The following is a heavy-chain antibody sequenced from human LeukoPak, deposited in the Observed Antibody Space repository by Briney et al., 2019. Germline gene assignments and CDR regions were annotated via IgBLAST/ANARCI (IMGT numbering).Heavy chain of an antibody. V-gene: IGHV3-11*04. CDR3: ARRFYCGGDCSRPVGAFDI. CDR2: ISSSGSTI. CDR1: GFTFSDYY. Sequence: GGSLRLSCAASGFTFSDYYMSWIRQAPGKGLEWVSYISSSGSTIYYADSVKGRFTISRDNAKNSLYLQMNSLRAEDTAVYYCARRFYCGGDCSRPVGAFDIWGQGTMVTVSS. J-gene: IGHJ3*02. D-gene: IGHD2-21*02.